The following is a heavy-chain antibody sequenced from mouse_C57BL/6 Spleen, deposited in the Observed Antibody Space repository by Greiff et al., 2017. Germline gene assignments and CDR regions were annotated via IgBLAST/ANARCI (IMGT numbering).Heavy chain of an antibody. J-gene: IGHJ2*01. D-gene: IGHD1-1*01. CDR3: TRRSSPYYGSSYVGDD. CDR2: IDPETGGT. V-gene: IGHV1-15*01. CDR1: GYTFTDYE. Sequence: VQLQQSGAELVRPGASVTLSCKASGYTFTDYEMHWVKQTPVHGLEWIGAIDPETGGTAYNQKFKGKAILTADKSSSTAYMELRSLTSEDSAVYYCTRRSSPYYGSSYVGDDWGQGTTLTVSS.